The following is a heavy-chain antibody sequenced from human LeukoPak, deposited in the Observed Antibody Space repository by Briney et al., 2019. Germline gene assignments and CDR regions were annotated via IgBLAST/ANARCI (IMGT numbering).Heavy chain of an antibody. CDR2: IYYSGST. Sequence: PSETLSLTCTVSGGSISSSSYYWGWIRQPPGKGLEWIGSIYYSGSTYYNPSLKSRVTISVDASKNQFSLKLSSVTAADTAVYYCADCGGDCYGYYFDCWGQGTLVTVSS. V-gene: IGHV4-39*01. CDR3: ADCGGDCYGYYFDC. D-gene: IGHD2-21*02. J-gene: IGHJ4*02. CDR1: GGSISSSSYY.